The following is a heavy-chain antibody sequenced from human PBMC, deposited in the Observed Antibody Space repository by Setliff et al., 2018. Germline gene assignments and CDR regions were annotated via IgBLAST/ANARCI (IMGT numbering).Heavy chain of an antibody. CDR1: GYTFTNFG. Sequence: RASVKVSCKTSGYTFTNFGISWVRQAPGQGLEWMGGIIPIFGTTNYAQKFQGRATIITDESTSTAYMELSSLRSEDTAVYYCAREGVDSRSSTDYRYYMDVWGKGTTVTVSS. D-gene: IGHD6-6*01. V-gene: IGHV1-69*05. J-gene: IGHJ6*03. CDR3: AREGVDSRSSTDYRYYMDV. CDR2: IIPIFGTT.